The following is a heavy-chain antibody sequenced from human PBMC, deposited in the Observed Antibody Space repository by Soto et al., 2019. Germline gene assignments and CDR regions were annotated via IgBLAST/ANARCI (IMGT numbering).Heavy chain of an antibody. CDR2: ISISKGKT. CDR1: GYTFTNYD. D-gene: IGHD5-12*01. J-gene: IGHJ6*02. CDR3: ARKGYIVNFGLDV. Sequence: QVQLVQSGAEVKRPGASVKVSCKASGYTFTNYDVAWVRRAPGQGLQWMGWISISKGKTYYEQSFQGRVTMTTDTVTSTGYMEVRSLRSGDTAVYYCARKGYIVNFGLDVWGQGTTVTVSS. V-gene: IGHV1-18*01.